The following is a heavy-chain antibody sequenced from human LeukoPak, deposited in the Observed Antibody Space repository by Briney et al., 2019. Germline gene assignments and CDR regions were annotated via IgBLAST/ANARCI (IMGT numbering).Heavy chain of an antibody. CDR1: GGSISSYY. J-gene: IGHJ4*02. D-gene: IGHD6-13*01. CDR3: ARATQQQLEVTYYFDY. CDR2: IYYSGST. Sequence: SETLSLTCTVSGGSISSYYWSWIRQPPGKGLEWIGYIYYSGSTNYNPSLKSRVTISVDTSKNQFSLKLSSVAAADTAVYYCARATQQQLEVTYYFDYWGQGTLVTVSS. V-gene: IGHV4-59*01.